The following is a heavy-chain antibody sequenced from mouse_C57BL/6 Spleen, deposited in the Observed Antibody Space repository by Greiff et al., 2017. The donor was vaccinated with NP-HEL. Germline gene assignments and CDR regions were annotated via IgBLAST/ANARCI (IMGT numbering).Heavy chain of an antibody. CDR3: ARRRNYDNAMDY. V-gene: IGHV5-17*01. J-gene: IGHJ4*01. CDR1: GFTFSDYG. Sequence: DVKLVESGGGLVKPGGSLKLSCAASGFTFSDYGMHWVRQAPEKGLEWVAYISSGSSTIYYADTVKGRFTISRDNAKNTLFLQMTSLRSEDTAMYYCARRRNYDNAMDYWGQGTSVTVSS. D-gene: IGHD2-4*01. CDR2: ISSGSSTI.